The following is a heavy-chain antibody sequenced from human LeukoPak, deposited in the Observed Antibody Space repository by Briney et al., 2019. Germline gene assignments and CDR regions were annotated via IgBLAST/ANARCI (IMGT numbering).Heavy chain of an antibody. J-gene: IGHJ3*02. CDR3: ARELRFLEWLLSTGPSNAFDI. D-gene: IGHD3-3*01. CDR2: IYYSGST. CDR1: GGSISSYY. V-gene: IGHV4-59*01. Sequence: SETLSLACTVSGGSISSYYWSWIRQPPGKGLEWIGYIYYSGSTNYNPSLKSRVTISVDTSKNQFSLKVSSVTAADTAVYYCARELRFLEWLLSTGPSNAFDIWGQGTMVTVSS.